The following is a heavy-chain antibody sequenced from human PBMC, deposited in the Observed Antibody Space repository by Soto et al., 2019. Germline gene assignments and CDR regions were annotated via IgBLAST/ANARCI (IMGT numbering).Heavy chain of an antibody. V-gene: IGHV4-31*01. D-gene: IGHD3-10*01. CDR2: IYYTGST. CDR3: ATLYMVRGVRTFDC. CDR1: GGSISSGGYY. J-gene: IGHJ4*02. Sequence: QVQLQESGPGLVKPSQTLSLTCTVSGGSISSGGYYWSWIRQHPGKGLAWIGYIYYTGSTYYNPSLTSPVTKSVATSKTQISLKLSSVTAADTAVYYCATLYMVRGVRTFDCWGQGSLVTISS.